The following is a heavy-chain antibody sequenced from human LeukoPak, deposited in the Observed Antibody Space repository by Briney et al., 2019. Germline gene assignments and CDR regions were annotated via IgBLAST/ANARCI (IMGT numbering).Heavy chain of an antibody. Sequence: GASVKVSCKASGYTFTSYYLHWVRQAPGQGLEWMGWINPNSGGTNYAQKFQGRVTMTRDTSISTAYMELSRLRSDDTAVYYCAKGGYSSSWYVHRYDYWGQGTLVTVSS. CDR2: INPNSGGT. V-gene: IGHV1-2*02. CDR1: GYTFTSYY. D-gene: IGHD6-13*01. CDR3: AKGGYSSSWYVHRYDY. J-gene: IGHJ4*02.